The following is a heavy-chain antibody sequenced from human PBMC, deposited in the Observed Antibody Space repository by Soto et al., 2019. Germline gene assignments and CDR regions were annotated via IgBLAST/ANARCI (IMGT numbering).Heavy chain of an antibody. Sequence: PGESLRLSCAASGFDFSSYAMSWVRQAPGKGLECISLISGTGVPTLYAESVKGRFSVSRDNSKDTLFLEMNNLGVDDTAMYYCXKSFCSSSSCFFLWVDPWGPGTLVTVSS. D-gene: IGHD2-2*01. CDR1: GFDFSSYA. J-gene: IGHJ5*02. CDR3: XKSFCSSSSCFFLWVDP. V-gene: IGHV3-23*01. CDR2: ISGTGVPT.